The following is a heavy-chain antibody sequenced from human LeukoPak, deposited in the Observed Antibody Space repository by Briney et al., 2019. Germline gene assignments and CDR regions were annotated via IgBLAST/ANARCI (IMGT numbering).Heavy chain of an antibody. J-gene: IGHJ4*02. Sequence: ASVKVSCKASGYTFTGYYMHWVRQAPGQGLEWMGWINPNSGGTNYAQKFQGWVTMTRDTSISTAYMELSRLRSDDTAVYYCARDYELGVMTVAYWGQGTLVTVSS. CDR3: ARDYELGVMTVAY. V-gene: IGHV1-2*04. CDR2: INPNSGGT. CDR1: GYTFTGYY. D-gene: IGHD3-16*01.